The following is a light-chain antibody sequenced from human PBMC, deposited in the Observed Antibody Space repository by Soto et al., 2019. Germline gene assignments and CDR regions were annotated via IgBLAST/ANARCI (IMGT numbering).Light chain of an antibody. CDR1: QGISSY. J-gene: IGKJ4*01. CDR2: AAS. CDR3: QQTRSYPST. Sequence: IQLTQSPSSLSASLVDRVTITCRASQGISSYSAWYQQKPGKAPKLMIYAASTLQSGVPSRFSSSGSGKDFTLTISSLQHEDFATSYCQQTRSYPSTFGVGTKVDI. V-gene: IGKV1-9*01.